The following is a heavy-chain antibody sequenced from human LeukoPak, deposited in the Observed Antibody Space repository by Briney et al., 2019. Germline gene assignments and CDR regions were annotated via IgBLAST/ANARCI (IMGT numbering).Heavy chain of an antibody. J-gene: IGHJ5*02. CDR2: INHSGST. CDR3: ARAPHYYGSRFDP. CDR1: GGSFSGYY. D-gene: IGHD3-10*01. Sequence: SDTLSLTCAVYGGSFSGYYWSWIRQPPGKGLEWIGEINHSGSTNYNPSLKSRVTISVDTSKNQFSLKLSSVTAADTAVYYCARAPHYYGSRFDPWGQGTLVTVSS. V-gene: IGHV4-34*01.